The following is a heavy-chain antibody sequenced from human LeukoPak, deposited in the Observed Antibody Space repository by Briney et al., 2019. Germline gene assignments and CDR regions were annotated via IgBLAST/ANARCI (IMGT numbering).Heavy chain of an antibody. D-gene: IGHD3-10*01. V-gene: IGHV1-69*04. Sequence: ASVKVSCKASGGTFSSYAISWVRQAPGQGLEWMGRIIPMRGIANYAQKFQGRVTITADKSTSTAYMELSSLRYEDTAVYYCAISVVDNYGSGSYHFDYWGQGTLVTVSS. CDR2: IIPMRGIA. CDR3: AISVVDNYGSGSYHFDY. CDR1: GGTFSSYA. J-gene: IGHJ4*02.